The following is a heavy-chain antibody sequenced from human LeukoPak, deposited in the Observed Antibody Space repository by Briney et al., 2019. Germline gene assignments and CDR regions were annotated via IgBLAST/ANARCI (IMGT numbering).Heavy chain of an antibody. V-gene: IGHV3-23*01. Sequence: GGSLRLSCAASEFTFSSYAMSWVRQAPGKRLEWVSVISGSGGSTYYADSVKGRFTISRDNSKNTLYLQMNSLRAEDTAVYYCAKIPPTYGSGTNFDYWGQGTLVTVSS. J-gene: IGHJ4*02. CDR3: AKIPPTYGSGTNFDY. CDR2: ISGSGGST. D-gene: IGHD3-10*01. CDR1: EFTFSSYA.